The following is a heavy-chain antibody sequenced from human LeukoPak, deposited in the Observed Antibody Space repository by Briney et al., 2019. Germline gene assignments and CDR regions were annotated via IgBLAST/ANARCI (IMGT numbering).Heavy chain of an antibody. CDR3: ARAYSSSWYWNWFDP. V-gene: IGHV4-38-2*02. Sequence: SEILSLTCTVSGYSISSGYYWGWIRQPPGKGLEWIGSIYNSGSTYYNPSLKSRVTISVDTSKNQFSLKLSSVTAADTALYYCARAYSSSWYWNWFDPWGQGTLVTVSS. CDR2: IYNSGST. J-gene: IGHJ5*02. D-gene: IGHD6-13*01. CDR1: GYSISSGYY.